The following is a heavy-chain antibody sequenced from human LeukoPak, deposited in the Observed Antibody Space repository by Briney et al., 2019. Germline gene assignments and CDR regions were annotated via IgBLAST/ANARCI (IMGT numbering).Heavy chain of an antibody. Sequence: SETLSLTCTVSGGSISNSDYYWGWIRQPPRKGLEWIGSMFHTGSPLYNPSLKSRVTISVDTSKTHFSLKLSSVSAADTAVYYCVRQIHADPYFDLWGRGTLVIVSS. J-gene: IGHJ2*01. CDR1: GGSISNSDYY. D-gene: IGHD5-18*01. CDR2: MFHTGSP. V-gene: IGHV4-39*01. CDR3: VRQIHADPYFDL.